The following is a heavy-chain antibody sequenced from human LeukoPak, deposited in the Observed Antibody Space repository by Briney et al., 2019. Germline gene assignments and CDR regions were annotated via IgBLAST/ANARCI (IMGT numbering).Heavy chain of an antibody. CDR1: GFTFSSYA. V-gene: IGHV3-23*01. D-gene: IGHD3-3*01. Sequence: GGSLRLSCAASGFTFSSYAMSWVRQAPGKGLEWVSAISGSGGSTYYADSVKGRFTISRDNSKNTLYLQMNSLRAEDTAVYYCAKARNYDFWSSYSDYWGQGTLVTVSS. CDR3: AKARNYDFWSSYSDY. J-gene: IGHJ4*02. CDR2: ISGSGGST.